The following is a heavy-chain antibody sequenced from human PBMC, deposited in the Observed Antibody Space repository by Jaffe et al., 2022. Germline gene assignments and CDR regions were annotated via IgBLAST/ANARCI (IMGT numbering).Heavy chain of an antibody. V-gene: IGHV2-5*01. CDR2: IYWNDDK. CDR1: GFSLSTSGVG. CDR3: AHASFGYSGYDFPWGYYYYYYMDV. Sequence: QITLKESGPTLVKPTQTLTLTCTFSGFSLSTSGVGVGWIRQPPGKALEWLALIYWNDDKRYSPSLKSRLTITKDTSKNQVVLTMTNMDPVDTATYYCAHASFGYSGYDFPWGYYYYYYMDVWGKGTTVTVSS. D-gene: IGHD5-12*01. J-gene: IGHJ6*03.